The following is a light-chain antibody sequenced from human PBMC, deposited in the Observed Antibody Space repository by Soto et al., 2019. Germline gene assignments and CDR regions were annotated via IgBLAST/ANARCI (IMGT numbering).Light chain of an antibody. CDR2: EVS. J-gene: IGLJ1*01. CDR1: SSDVGGYND. Sequence: QSALTQPASVSGSPGQSITISCTGTSSDVGGYNDVSWYQQHPGKAPKLMIYEVSNRPSGVSNRFSGSKSGNTSSLTISGLQADDEAAYYCSSYTSSSTRHVFGTGTKLTVL. V-gene: IGLV2-14*01. CDR3: SSYTSSSTRHV.